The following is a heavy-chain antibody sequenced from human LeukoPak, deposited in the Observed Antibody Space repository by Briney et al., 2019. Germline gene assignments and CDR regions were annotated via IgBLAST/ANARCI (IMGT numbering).Heavy chain of an antibody. CDR3: ARELKVPAAMGGYFQH. V-gene: IGHV3-30-3*01. CDR2: ISYDGGNK. J-gene: IGHJ1*01. D-gene: IGHD2-2*01. Sequence: TGGSLRLSCAASGFTFSSYWMSWVRQAPGKGLEWVAVISYDGGNKYYADSVKGRFTISRDNSKNTLYLQMNSLRAEDTAVYYCARELKVPAAMGGYFQHWGQGTLVTVSS. CDR1: GFTFSSYW.